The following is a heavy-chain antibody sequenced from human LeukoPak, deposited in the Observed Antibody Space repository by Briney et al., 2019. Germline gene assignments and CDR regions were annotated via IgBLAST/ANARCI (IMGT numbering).Heavy chain of an antibody. J-gene: IGHJ5*02. CDR3: ARAGLVDHGSGSPPTANWFDP. CDR2: ISYDGSNK. Sequence: GGSLRLSCAASGFTFSSYAMRWVRQAPGKGLEWVAVISYDGSNKYYADSVKGRFTISRDNSKKTLYLQMNRLRAEDTAVYYSARAGLVDHGSGSPPTANWFDPSGQRTLVTV. D-gene: IGHD3-10*01. CDR1: GFTFSSYA. V-gene: IGHV3-30-3*01.